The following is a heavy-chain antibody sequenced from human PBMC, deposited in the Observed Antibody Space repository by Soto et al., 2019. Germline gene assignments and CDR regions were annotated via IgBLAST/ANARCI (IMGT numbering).Heavy chain of an antibody. J-gene: IGHJ4*02. V-gene: IGHV3-74*03. CDR3: ARERPDVTVVPGIDQPMFDY. Sequence: DVQLVESGGGLVQPGGSLRLSCAASGFTFSRHWMHWVRQVPGKGLVWLSRINSDGSSTAYADSVKGRFTISRDNAKNTLYLQMNSLGAEETAVYYCARERPDVTVVPGIDQPMFDYWGQGTPVTVSS. CDR2: INSDGSST. D-gene: IGHD2-2*01. CDR1: GFTFSRHW.